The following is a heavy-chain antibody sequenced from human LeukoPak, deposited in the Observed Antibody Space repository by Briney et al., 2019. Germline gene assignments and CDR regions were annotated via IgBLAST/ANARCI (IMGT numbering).Heavy chain of an antibody. J-gene: IGHJ4*02. CDR3: ARNENSGWGYFDY. CDR1: RFTFNSYA. D-gene: IGHD5-12*01. V-gene: IGHV3-23*01. CDR2: IGGSNGIT. Sequence: GGSLRLSCAASRFTFNSYAMSWVRQVPGKGLEWVSVIGGSNGITFYVGSVKGRFTISRDNSEDTLYLQMNSLRAEDTAVYYCARNENSGWGYFDYWGQGTLVTVSS.